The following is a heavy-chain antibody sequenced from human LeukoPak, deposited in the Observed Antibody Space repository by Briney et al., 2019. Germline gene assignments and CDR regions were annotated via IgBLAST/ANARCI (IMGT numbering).Heavy chain of an antibody. CDR1: GFSFSSYA. J-gene: IGHJ5*02. Sequence: SGGSLRLSCAASGFSFSSYAMHWVRQASGKGLEWVSTTSAGGSSTYYADSVKGRFTISRDNSKNTFYLQMNSLRAEDTAAYYCAKGGYCSSSSCYYGWFEPWGQGTLVTVSS. D-gene: IGHD2-2*01. V-gene: IGHV3-23*01. CDR3: AKGGYCSSSSCYYGWFEP. CDR2: TSAGGSST.